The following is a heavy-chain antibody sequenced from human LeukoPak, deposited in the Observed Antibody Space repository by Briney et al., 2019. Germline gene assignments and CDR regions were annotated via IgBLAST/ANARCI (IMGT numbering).Heavy chain of an antibody. J-gene: IGHJ4*02. D-gene: IGHD5-12*01. V-gene: IGHV4-34*01. Sequence: SETLSLTCAVYGGSFSGCYWSWIRQPPGKGLEWIGEINHSGSTNYNPSLKSRVTISVDTSKNQFSLKLSSVTAADTAVYYCARGGFFAPFDYWVQGTLVTVSS. CDR1: GGSFSGCY. CDR2: INHSGST. CDR3: ARGGFFAPFDY.